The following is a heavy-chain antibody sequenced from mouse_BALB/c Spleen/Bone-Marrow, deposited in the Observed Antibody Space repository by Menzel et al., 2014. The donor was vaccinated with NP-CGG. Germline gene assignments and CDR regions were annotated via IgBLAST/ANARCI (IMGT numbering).Heavy chain of an antibody. CDR1: GFDFSSYW. CDR3: ARLSYYGRFAY. D-gene: IGHD1-1*01. Sequence: VQLKESGGGLVQPGGSLKLSCAASGFDFSSYWMSWVRQAPGKGLEWIGEINPDSSAIDYTPSLKDKFIISRDNAKNTLYLQMSKVRSEDTAPYYCARLSYYGRFAYWGQGTLVTVSA. CDR2: INPDSSAI. J-gene: IGHJ3*01. V-gene: IGHV4-1*02.